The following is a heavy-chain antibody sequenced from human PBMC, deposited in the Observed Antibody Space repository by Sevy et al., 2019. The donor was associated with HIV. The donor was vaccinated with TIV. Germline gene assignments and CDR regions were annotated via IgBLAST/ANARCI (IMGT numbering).Heavy chain of an antibody. Sequence: GGSLRLSCAASGFTFSSYWMSWVRQAPGKGLEWVANIKQDGSEKYYVDSVKGRFTISRDNAKSSLYLQMNSLRAEDTAVYYCAREGGSSSWYVRFFDYWGQGTLVTVSS. D-gene: IGHD6-13*01. CDR3: AREGGSSSWYVRFFDY. V-gene: IGHV3-7*03. J-gene: IGHJ4*02. CDR1: GFTFSSYW. CDR2: IKQDGSEK.